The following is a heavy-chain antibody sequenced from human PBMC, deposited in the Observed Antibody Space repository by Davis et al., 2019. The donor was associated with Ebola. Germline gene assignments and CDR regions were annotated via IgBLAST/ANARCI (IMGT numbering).Heavy chain of an antibody. CDR1: GGTFSSYA. D-gene: IGHD3-3*01. V-gene: IGHV1-69*06. J-gene: IGHJ6*02. CDR2: IIPIFGTA. CDR3: ARGADDFWSGGTYRYYDLDV. Sequence: SVKVSCKASGGTFSSYAISWVRQAPGQGLEWMGGIIPIFGTANYAQKFQGRVTITADKSTSTAYMEVSSLRSEDTAVYYCARGADDFWSGGTYRYYDLDVWGLGTMVTVSS.